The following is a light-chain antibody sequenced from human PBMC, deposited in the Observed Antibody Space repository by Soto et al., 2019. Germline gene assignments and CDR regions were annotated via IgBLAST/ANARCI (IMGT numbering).Light chain of an antibody. CDR2: DAS. CDR3: KQYQSYSKT. V-gene: IGKV1-5*01. Sequence: DIQMTQSPSTLSASVGDSITITCRASQTISSWLAWYQQKPGKAPKVLIYDASSLESGVPSRFSGSGFGTEFTLTITRLQPDDFATYYCKQYQSYSKTFGQGTKVDIQ. J-gene: IGKJ1*01. CDR1: QTISSW.